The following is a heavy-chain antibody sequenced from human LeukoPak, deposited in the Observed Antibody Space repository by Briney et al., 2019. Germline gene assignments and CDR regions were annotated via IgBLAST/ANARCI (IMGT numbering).Heavy chain of an antibody. CDR2: INWNSGSI. V-gene: IGHV3-9*01. CDR3: AKDTGYYYDSSGHFDY. Sequence: GGSLRLSCAASGFTFDDYAMHWVRHAPGKGLEWVSGINWNSGSIGYADSVKGRFTISRDNAKNSLYLQMNSLRAEDTALYYCAKDTGYYYDSSGHFDYWGQGTLVTVSS. CDR1: GFTFDDYA. D-gene: IGHD3-22*01. J-gene: IGHJ4*02.